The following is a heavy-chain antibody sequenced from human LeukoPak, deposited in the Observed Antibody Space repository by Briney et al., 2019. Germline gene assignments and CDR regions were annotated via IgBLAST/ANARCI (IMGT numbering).Heavy chain of an antibody. CDR2: IYYSGST. D-gene: IGHD3-10*01. CDR3: ARDRGHYYGSGSYYN. J-gene: IGHJ4*02. V-gene: IGHV4-59*12. Sequence: KPSETLSLTCTVAGGSISSYYWSWIRQPPGKGLEWIGYIYYSGSTNYNPSLKSRVTISVDTSKNQFSLKLSSVTAADTAVYYCARDRGHYYGSGSYYNWGQGTLVTVSS. CDR1: GGSISSYY.